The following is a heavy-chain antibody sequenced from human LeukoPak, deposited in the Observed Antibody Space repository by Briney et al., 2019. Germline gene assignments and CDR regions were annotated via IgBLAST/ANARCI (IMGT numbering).Heavy chain of an antibody. CDR3: ARESFAVGAFDI. CDR2: INHSGST. CDR1: GGSFSGYY. J-gene: IGHJ3*02. Sequence: SETLSLTCAVYGGSFSGYYWSWIRQPPGKGPEWIGEINHSGSTNYNPSLKSRVTISVDTSKNQFSLKLSSVTAADTAVYYCARESFAVGAFDIWGQGTMVTVSS. V-gene: IGHV4-34*01. D-gene: IGHD3-3*01.